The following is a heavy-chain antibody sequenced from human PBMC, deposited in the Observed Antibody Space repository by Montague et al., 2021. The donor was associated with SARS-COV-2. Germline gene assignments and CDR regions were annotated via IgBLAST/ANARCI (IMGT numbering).Heavy chain of an antibody. J-gene: IGHJ5*02. CDR1: GASISNGGYT. CDR2: IYQSGTT. D-gene: IGHD3-10*01. Sequence: TLSLTCAVSGASISNGGYTWSWIRRPPGKGLEWIGYIYQSGTTRYNPSLKSRVTMSVDKSKNQFSLQLTSVIAADTAIYSCARSMIRGGLNWFDPWGQGTLGTVSS. CDR3: ARSMIRGGLNWFDP. V-gene: IGHV4-30-2*01.